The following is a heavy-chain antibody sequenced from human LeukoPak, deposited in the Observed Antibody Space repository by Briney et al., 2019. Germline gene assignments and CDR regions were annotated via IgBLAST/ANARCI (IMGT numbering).Heavy chain of an antibody. V-gene: IGHV3-23*01. D-gene: IGHD4-11*01. CDR2: ISGSGGST. CDR1: GFTFSSYA. J-gene: IGHJ6*03. Sequence: GGSLRLSCAASGFTFSSYAMSWVRQAPGKGLEWVSAISGSGGSTYYADSVKGRFTISRDNSKNTLYLQMNSLRAEDTAVYYCARDSLGSKNYFYYYMDVWGKGTTVTVSS. CDR3: ARDSLGSKNYFYYYMDV.